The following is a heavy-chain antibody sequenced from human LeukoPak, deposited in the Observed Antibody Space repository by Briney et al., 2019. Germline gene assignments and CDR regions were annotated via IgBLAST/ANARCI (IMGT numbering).Heavy chain of an antibody. CDR3: ARDGYYDSSGSLNPRDY. D-gene: IGHD3-22*01. CDR2: IIPIFGTA. CDR1: GGTFSSYA. V-gene: IGHV1-69*05. J-gene: IGHJ4*02. Sequence: SVKVSCKASGGTFSSYAISWVRQAPGQGLEWMGGIIPIFGTANYAQKFQGRVTITTDEATSTAYMELSSLRSEDTAVYYCARDGYYDSSGSLNPRDYWGQGTLVTVSS.